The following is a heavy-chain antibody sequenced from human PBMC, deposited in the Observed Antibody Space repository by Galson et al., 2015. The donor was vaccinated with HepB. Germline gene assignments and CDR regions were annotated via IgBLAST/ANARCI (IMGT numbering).Heavy chain of an antibody. V-gene: IGHV3-23*01. CDR3: AKALVVSNWFDP. Sequence: SLRLSCAASGFTFSSYAMSWVRQAPGKGLEWVSAISGSGGSTYYADSVKGRFTISRDNSKNTLYLQMNSLRAGDTAVYYCAKALVVSNWFDPWGQGTLVTVSS. J-gene: IGHJ5*02. CDR1: GFTFSSYA. D-gene: IGHD2-8*02. CDR2: ISGSGGST.